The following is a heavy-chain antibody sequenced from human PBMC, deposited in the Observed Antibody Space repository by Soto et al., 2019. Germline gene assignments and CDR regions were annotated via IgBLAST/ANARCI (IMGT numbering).Heavy chain of an antibody. V-gene: IGHV1-69*05. CDR1: GGTFSSYA. Sequence: SVKVSCKASGGTFSSYAISWVRQAPGQGLEWMGGIIPIFGTANYAQKFQGRVTITTDESTSTAYMELSSLRSEDTAVYYCARSPYSSGWKYYFDYWCQGTLVTVSS. CDR2: IIPIFGTA. D-gene: IGHD6-19*01. J-gene: IGHJ4*02. CDR3: ARSPYSSGWKYYFDY.